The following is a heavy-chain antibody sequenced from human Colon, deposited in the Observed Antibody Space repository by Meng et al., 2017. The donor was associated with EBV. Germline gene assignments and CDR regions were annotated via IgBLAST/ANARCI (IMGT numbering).Heavy chain of an antibody. CDR3: ARVTGKIYYDGSGYPEAFDY. D-gene: IGHD3-22*01. CDR2: IYYSGSR. V-gene: IGHV4-30-4*01. CDR1: GEYTSSHAYY. Sequence: ETVRVLGSPSNNLSLPWTVFGEYTSSHAYYLYWSRQPPGKGLEWTWNIYYSGSRYYNPHLKSRVTISVDTSKNQFSLKLSSVTAADTAVYYCARVTGKIYYDGSGYPEAFDYWGQGTLVTVSS. J-gene: IGHJ4*02.